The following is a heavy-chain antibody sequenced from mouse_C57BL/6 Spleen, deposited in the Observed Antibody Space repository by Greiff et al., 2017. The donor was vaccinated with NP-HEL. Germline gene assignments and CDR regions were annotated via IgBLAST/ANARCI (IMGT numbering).Heavy chain of an antibody. CDR1: GYTFTSYW. CDR2: IDPSDSST. V-gene: IGHV1-59*01. J-gene: IGHJ3*01. D-gene: IGHD1-1*01. CDR3: ARGDGSSYEGFAY. Sequence: QVQLQQPGAELVRPGTSVKLSCKASGYTFTSYWMHWVKQRPGQGLEWIGVIDPSDSSTNYNQKFTGKATLTVDPSYSTAYMQLSSLTSEDSAVYYCARGDGSSYEGFAYWGQGTLVTVSA.